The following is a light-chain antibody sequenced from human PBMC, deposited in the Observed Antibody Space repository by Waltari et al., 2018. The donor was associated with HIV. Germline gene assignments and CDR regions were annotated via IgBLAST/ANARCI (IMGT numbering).Light chain of an antibody. V-gene: IGLV3-25*03. Sequence: SYELPQPPSVSVSPGQPATITCSGDSLSGQYAYWYQQKPGQAPVAIIYKDTERPSGIPERFSGSSSGTTVTLIISEAQTEDEADYYCQSADSSGGFRVFGGGTRLSVL. J-gene: IGLJ3*02. CDR1: SLSGQY. CDR2: KDT. CDR3: QSADSSGGFRV.